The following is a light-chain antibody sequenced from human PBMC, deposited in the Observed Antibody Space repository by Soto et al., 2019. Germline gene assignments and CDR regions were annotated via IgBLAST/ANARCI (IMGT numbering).Light chain of an antibody. CDR2: GAS. CDR3: QQYGSLSWA. V-gene: IGKV3-20*01. CDR1: QSVTSSY. Sequence: EIVLTQSPGTLSLSPGERATLSCRASQSVTSSYLAWYQQKPGQAPRLLMYGASSRATGIPDRFSGSGSGTDFTLTISRLEPEDFAVYYCQQYGSLSWAFGQGTKVEIK. J-gene: IGKJ1*01.